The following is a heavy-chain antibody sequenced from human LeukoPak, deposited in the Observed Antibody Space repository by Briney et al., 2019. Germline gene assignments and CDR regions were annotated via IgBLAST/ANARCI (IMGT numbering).Heavy chain of an antibody. D-gene: IGHD3-3*01. CDR2: IYYSGST. V-gene: IGHV4-59*01. CDR3: ARGYYDFWSGYYGY. CDR1: GGSISSYY. Sequence: SETLSLTCTVSGGSISSYYWSWIRQPPGKGLEWIGYIYYSGSTNYNPSLKSRDTISVDTSKNQFSLKLSSVTAADTAVYYCARGYYDFWSGYYGYWGQGTLVTVSS. J-gene: IGHJ4*02.